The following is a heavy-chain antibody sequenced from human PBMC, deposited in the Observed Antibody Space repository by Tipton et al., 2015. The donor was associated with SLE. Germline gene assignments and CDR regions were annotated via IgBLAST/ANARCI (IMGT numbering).Heavy chain of an antibody. J-gene: IGHJ4*02. V-gene: IGHV3-7*01. CDR3: AGTFYNCWSTWRIKSCFDY. CDR1: GFTFSSYW. CDR2: INQDGSEK. Sequence: SLRLSCAASGFTFSSYWMSWVRQAPGKGLEWVANINQDGSEKYYVDSVKGRFTISRDNAKNSLYLQMNSLRAEDTAVYYCAGTFYNCWSTWRIKSCFDYWDKRTLVTVSS. D-gene: IGHD3-3*01.